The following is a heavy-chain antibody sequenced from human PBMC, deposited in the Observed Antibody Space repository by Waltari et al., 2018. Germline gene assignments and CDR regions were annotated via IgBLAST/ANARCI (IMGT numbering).Heavy chain of an antibody. CDR1: GFTFSSYA. CDR3: ANSASVGEGLWFGE. CDR2: ISGSGGST. V-gene: IGHV3-23*01. Sequence: EVQLLESGGGLVQPGGSLRLSCAASGFTFSSYAMSWVGQAPGKGRGWVSTISGSGGSTYYADAVKGRLTIFRDNSTNPLHLQMNSLRAEDTAVYYCANSASVGEGLWFGEWGQGTLVTVSS. J-gene: IGHJ4*02. D-gene: IGHD3-10*01.